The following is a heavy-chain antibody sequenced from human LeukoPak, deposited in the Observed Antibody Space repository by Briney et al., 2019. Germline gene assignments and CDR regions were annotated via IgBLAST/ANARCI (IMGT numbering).Heavy chain of an antibody. CDR2: IIPIIGMT. D-gene: IGHD6-19*01. Sequence: SVKVSCKASGYIFTDSYIHWVRQAPGQGLEWMGRIIPIIGMTNFAQNFLGRVTITADELTTTVYMELNSLRSDDTAEYYCAKSRDTSGWSVYTSWGQGTLVTVSS. CDR3: AKSRDTSGWSVYTS. V-gene: IGHV1-69*02. CDR1: GYIFTDSY. J-gene: IGHJ4*02.